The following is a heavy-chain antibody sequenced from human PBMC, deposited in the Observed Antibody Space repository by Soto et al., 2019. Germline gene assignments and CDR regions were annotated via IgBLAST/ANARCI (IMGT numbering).Heavy chain of an antibody. D-gene: IGHD1-7*01. J-gene: IGHJ4*02. Sequence: QVQLQESGPGLVKPSGTLSLTCAVSGGSFTSNNWWTWVRQPPGQGLEWIGEIYRTGSTNYNPSLKSRVTLSLDKSENQVSLKVTSLTAADTAVYYCASRDPGTSVDYWGQGTLVTVSS. V-gene: IGHV4-4*02. CDR1: GGSFTSNNW. CDR2: IYRTGST. CDR3: ASRDPGTSVDY.